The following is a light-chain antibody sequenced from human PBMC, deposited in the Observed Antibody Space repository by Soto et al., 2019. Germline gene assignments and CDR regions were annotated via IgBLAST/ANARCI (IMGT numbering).Light chain of an antibody. Sequence: ELVLTQSPATLSLSPGERATLSCRAIQSISVYLAWYQQKLGQAPRLLISDAYNRATGIPARFSGSGSGTDFTLTISSLEPEDFAVYYCQQRGNWPLTFGGGTTVEIK. CDR1: QSISVY. CDR2: DAY. J-gene: IGKJ4*01. CDR3: QQRGNWPLT. V-gene: IGKV3-11*01.